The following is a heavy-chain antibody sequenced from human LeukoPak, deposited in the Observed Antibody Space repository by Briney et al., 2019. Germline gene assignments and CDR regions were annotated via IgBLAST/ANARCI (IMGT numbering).Heavy chain of an antibody. CDR3: ARVVVAGPRAFDY. V-gene: IGHV1-69*02. J-gene: IGHJ4*02. D-gene: IGHD6-19*01. CDR1: GGTFSSYT. CDR2: IIPILGIA. Sequence: ASVKVSCKASGGTFSSYTISWVRQAPGQGLEWMGRIIPILGIANYAQKFQGRVTMTRNTSISTAYMELSSLRSEDTAVYYCARVVVAGPRAFDYWGQGTLVTVSS.